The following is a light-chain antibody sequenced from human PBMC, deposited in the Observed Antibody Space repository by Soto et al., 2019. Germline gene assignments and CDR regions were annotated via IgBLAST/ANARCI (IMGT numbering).Light chain of an antibody. CDR2: GAS. V-gene: IGKV3-20*01. J-gene: IGKJ3*01. CDR3: QQYGSSLFT. Sequence: EIVLTQSPGTLSLSPGERATLSCRASQSVSSSYLAWYQQKPGQAPRLLIYGASSRATGIPDRFSGSGSGIDFTITISRMKTEDSAVYYCQQYGSSLFTFGPGTKVDIK. CDR1: QSVSSSY.